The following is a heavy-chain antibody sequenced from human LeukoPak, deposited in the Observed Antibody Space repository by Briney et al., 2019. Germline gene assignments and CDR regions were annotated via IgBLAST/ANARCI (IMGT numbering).Heavy chain of an antibody. V-gene: IGHV3-23*01. CDR2: ISGDGGST. CDR1: GFMFKIHA. J-gene: IGHJ4*02. Sequence: GGSLRLSCAASGFMFKIHAMSWVRQAPGKGLEWVSTISGDGGSTYYADSVKGRFTTSRDNAKNSLYLQMNSLRDEDTAVYYCARGDRNSGYDLYYFDYWGQGTLVTVSS. CDR3: ARGDRNSGYDLYYFDY. D-gene: IGHD5-12*01.